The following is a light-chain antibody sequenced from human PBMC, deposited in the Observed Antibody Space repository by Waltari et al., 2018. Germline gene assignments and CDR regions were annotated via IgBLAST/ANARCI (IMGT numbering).Light chain of an antibody. CDR3: HQRTSWPLT. CDR1: QSVTTS. V-gene: IGKV3-11*01. Sequence: EIVLTQSPATLSLSPAERATLSCRASQSVTTSLAWYQQKPGQAPRLLIFDASDRATGVPARFSGSGSGTDFTLTISSLEPEDFAVYFCHQRTSWPLTFGGGTQVEFK. CDR2: DAS. J-gene: IGKJ4*01.